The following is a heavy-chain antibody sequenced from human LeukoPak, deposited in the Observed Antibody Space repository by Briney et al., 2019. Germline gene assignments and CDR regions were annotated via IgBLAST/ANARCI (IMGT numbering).Heavy chain of an antibody. J-gene: IGHJ6*02. V-gene: IGHV3-48*01. CDR3: AKAGDIVVVYGMDV. Sequence: GGSLRLSCAASGFTFSSFHINWVRQAPGKGLEWLSYISRDSTTIYYADSVKGRFTISRDNSKNTLYLQMNSLRAEDTAVYYCAKAGDIVVVYGMDVWGQGTTVTVSS. D-gene: IGHD2-2*01. CDR1: GFTFSSFH. CDR2: ISRDSTTI.